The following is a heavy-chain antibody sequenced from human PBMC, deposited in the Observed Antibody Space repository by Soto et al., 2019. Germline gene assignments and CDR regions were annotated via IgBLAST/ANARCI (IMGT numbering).Heavy chain of an antibody. D-gene: IGHD6-13*01. CDR1: GYSFTRYN. V-gene: IGHV1-3*01. J-gene: IGHJ4*02. CDR2: IGVGDGAT. CDR3: GREEVYTSSYYPTY. Sequence: GASVKVSCKASGYSFTRYNMHWVRQASGQRLEWMGWIGVGDGATQYSQNFWDRVTITRDTSASTVYMELSSLKPEDTAVYYCGREEVYTSSYYPTYWGQGTPVIVS.